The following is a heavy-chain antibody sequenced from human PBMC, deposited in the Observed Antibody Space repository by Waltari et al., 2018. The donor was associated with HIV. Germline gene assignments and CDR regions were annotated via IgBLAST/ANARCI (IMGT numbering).Heavy chain of an antibody. J-gene: IGHJ5*02. CDR2: ISAYNGNT. Sequence: QAPLAQSGAEVKKPGASVKVSCKASGYTFTSYGISWVRQAPGQGLEWLGWISAYNGNTNYAQKLQGRVTMTTDTSTSTVYMELRSLRSDDTAVYYCARVGCSSASCYSGWFDPWGQGTLVTVSS. CDR3: ARVGCSSASCYSGWFDP. V-gene: IGHV1-18*01. CDR1: GYTFTSYG. D-gene: IGHD2-2*01.